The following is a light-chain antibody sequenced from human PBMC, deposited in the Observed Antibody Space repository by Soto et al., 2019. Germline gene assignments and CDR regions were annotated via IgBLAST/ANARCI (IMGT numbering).Light chain of an antibody. CDR3: TSYTSSSTHNYV. V-gene: IGLV2-14*01. CDR2: EVT. Sequence: QSVLTQPASVSGSPGQSITISCTGTSNDVGGYNYVSWYQQHPDKAPKLMIFEVTYRPSGVSNRFSGSKSGNTASLTISGLPAEEEADYYSTSYTSSSTHNYVFGTGTKVTV. CDR1: SNDVGGYNY. J-gene: IGLJ1*01.